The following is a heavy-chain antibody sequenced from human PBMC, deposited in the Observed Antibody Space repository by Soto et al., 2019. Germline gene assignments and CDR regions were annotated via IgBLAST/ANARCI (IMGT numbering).Heavy chain of an antibody. CDR3: ARHMRGYSSGWYGYFDY. CDR2: IIPIFGTA. D-gene: IGHD6-19*01. Sequence: QVQLVQSGAEVKKPGSSVKVSCKASGGTFSSYAISWVRQAPGQGLEWMGGIIPIFGTANYAQKFQGRVTITADESTNTAYMELSILRSEDTAVYYGARHMRGYSSGWYGYFDYWGQGTLVTVSS. J-gene: IGHJ4*02. V-gene: IGHV1-69*01. CDR1: GGTFSSYA.